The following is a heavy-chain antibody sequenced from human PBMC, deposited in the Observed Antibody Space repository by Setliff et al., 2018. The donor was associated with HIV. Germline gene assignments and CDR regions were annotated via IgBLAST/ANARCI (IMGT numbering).Heavy chain of an antibody. D-gene: IGHD2-21*01. V-gene: IGHV5-51*01. J-gene: IGHJ3*02. Sequence: GESLKISCKGSGYSFSTHWIAWVRQMPGKGLEWMGIIYPDDSDTRYSPSFQGQVTISADKSISTAYLQWSSLKASDTAMYFCARSLLAQHGGAFDIWGQGTMVTVSS. CDR3: ARSLLAQHGGAFDI. CDR1: GYSFSTHW. CDR2: IYPDDSDT.